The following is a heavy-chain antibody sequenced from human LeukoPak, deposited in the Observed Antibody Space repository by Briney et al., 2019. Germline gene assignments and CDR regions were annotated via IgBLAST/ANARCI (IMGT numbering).Heavy chain of an antibody. D-gene: IGHD2-15*01. CDR3: ARAPPRYCSGGSCYFLTP. J-gene: IGHJ5*02. Sequence: SETLSLTCAVYGGSFSGYYWSWIRQPPVKGLEWIGEINHSGSTNYNPSLKSRVTISVDTSKNQFSLKLSSVTAADTAVYYCARAPPRYCSGGSCYFLTPWGQGTLVTVSS. CDR1: GGSFSGYY. CDR2: INHSGST. V-gene: IGHV4-34*01.